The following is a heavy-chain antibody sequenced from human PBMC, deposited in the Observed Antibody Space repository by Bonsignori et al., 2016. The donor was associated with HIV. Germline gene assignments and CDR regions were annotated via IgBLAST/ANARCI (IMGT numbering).Heavy chain of an antibody. Sequence: EVQLVESGGGLVQPGGSLRLSCVASGFTFSTYWXTWVRQAPGKGLEWVANIKQDGSEKYYVDSVKGRFTVSKDNAKNSLYLQVDSLRVEDTAVYYCARGGRGTSYYWVYWGRGTLVTVSS. CDR1: GFTFSTYW. D-gene: IGHD5-12*01. CDR2: IKQDGSEK. J-gene: IGHJ4*02. V-gene: IGHV3-7*01. CDR3: ARGGRGTSYYWVY.